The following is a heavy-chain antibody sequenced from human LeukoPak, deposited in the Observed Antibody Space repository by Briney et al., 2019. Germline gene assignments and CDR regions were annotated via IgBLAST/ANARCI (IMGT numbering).Heavy chain of an antibody. CDR1: GFTFSSYS. CDR2: LSGSGSTI. Sequence: GGSLRLSCAASGFTFSSYSMSWVRQAPGKGPEWISYLSGSGSTIYYADSVKGRFTISRDNANNSLYLQMNSLRADDTAIYYCARDVTYYYDSSTYSLDYWGQGTLLTVSS. J-gene: IGHJ4*02. V-gene: IGHV3-48*01. CDR3: ARDVTYYYDSSTYSLDY. D-gene: IGHD3-22*01.